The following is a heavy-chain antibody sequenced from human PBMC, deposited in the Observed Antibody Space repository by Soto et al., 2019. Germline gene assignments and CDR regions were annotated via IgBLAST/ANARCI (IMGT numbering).Heavy chain of an antibody. CDR1: GDSVSRNSAA. V-gene: IGHV6-1*01. J-gene: IGHJ3*02. CDR2: TYYRSKWYN. D-gene: IGHD3-3*01. CDR3: AINYEFWSGSGAFDI. Sequence: SQSLSLTCAISGDSVSRNSAAWNWIRQSPSRGLEWLGRTYYRSKWYNDYAVSVKSRITINPDTSKNQFSLQLNSVTPEDTAVYYCAINYEFWSGSGAFDIWGQGTMVTVSS.